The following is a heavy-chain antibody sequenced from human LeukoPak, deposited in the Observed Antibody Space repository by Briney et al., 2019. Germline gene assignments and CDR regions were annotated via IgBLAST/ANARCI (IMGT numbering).Heavy chain of an antibody. CDR2: IYPGDSDT. Sequence: GESLKISCKGSGYSFTTYWIGWVRPMPGKGLEWMGIIYPGDSDTRYSPSFQGQVSISAAKSISTAYLQWSSLKASDTAMYYCARGSSYLAHFDYWGQGTLVTVSS. D-gene: IGHD1-26*01. J-gene: IGHJ4*02. V-gene: IGHV5-51*01. CDR3: ARGSSYLAHFDY. CDR1: GYSFTTYW.